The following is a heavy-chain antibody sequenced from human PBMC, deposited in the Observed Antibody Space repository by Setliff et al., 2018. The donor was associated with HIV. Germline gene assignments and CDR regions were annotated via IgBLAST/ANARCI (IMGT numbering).Heavy chain of an antibody. D-gene: IGHD2-2*02. V-gene: IGHV3-23*01. CDR3: KPDQLLYIEGYYSDY. J-gene: IGHJ4*02. CDR1: GFTFSKYA. Sequence: LRLSCAASGFTFSKYAMSWVRQAPEKGLEWVSSISGTGDSTYYADSMRGRFTISRDNSKNILYLQMNSLRVDDTAIYYCKPDQLLYIEGYYSDYWGQGTLVTVSS. CDR2: ISGTGDST.